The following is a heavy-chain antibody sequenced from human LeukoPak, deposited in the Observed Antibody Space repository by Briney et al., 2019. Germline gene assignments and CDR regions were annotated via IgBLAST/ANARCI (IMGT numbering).Heavy chain of an antibody. D-gene: IGHD4/OR15-4a*01. CDR2: IYISGST. CDR1: GASINSHY. Sequence: PSEALSLTCSVSGASINSHYWTWIRQPAGKGLEWIWRIYISGSTNYSPSLKSRVTMSVDTSKNQFSLILISVTAADTAVYYCARALNPLTGTYYFDYWGQGTLVTVSS. V-gene: IGHV4-4*07. J-gene: IGHJ4*02. CDR3: ARALNPLTGTYYFDY.